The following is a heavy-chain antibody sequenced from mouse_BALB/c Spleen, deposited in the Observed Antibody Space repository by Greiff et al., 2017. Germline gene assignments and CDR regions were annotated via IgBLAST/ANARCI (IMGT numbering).Heavy chain of an antibody. J-gene: IGHJ3*01. CDR1: GFTFSSYY. D-gene: IGHD2-2*01. Sequence: EVKLVESGGGLVKLGGSLKLSCAASGFTFSSYYMSWVRQTPEKRLELVAAINSNGGSTYYPDTVKGRFTISRDNAKNTLYLQMSSLKSEDTALYYCARRGYDVAWFAYWGQGTLVTVSA. CDR3: ARRGYDVAWFAY. V-gene: IGHV5-6-2*01. CDR2: INSNGGST.